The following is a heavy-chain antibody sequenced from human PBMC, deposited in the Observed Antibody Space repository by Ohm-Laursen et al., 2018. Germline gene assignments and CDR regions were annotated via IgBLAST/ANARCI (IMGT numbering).Heavy chain of an antibody. Sequence: SLRLSCSASGFTVSNNYMSWVRQAPGKGLEWVSVIYSGGGTNYADSVKGRFTISRDNSKNTLYLQMNSLRAEDTAVYYCAKSSSSEGLQDYWGQGTPVTVSS. CDR2: IYSGGGT. J-gene: IGHJ4*02. V-gene: IGHV3-53*01. CDR3: AKSSSSEGLQDY. CDR1: GFTVSNNY. D-gene: IGHD6-6*01.